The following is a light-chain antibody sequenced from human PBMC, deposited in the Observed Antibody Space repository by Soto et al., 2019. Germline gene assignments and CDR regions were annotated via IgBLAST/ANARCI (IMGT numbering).Light chain of an antibody. Sequence: DIQMTQSPSTLSASVEDRVTITCRASQSIGDLLAWYQQKPGEAPKLLIYKASYLESGVPSRFSGSGPGTEFTLTISSLQPEDFTTYYCLLDYAYFWAFGQGSKVDIK. V-gene: IGKV1-5*03. CDR1: QSIGDL. CDR2: KAS. J-gene: IGKJ1*01. CDR3: LLDYAYFWA.